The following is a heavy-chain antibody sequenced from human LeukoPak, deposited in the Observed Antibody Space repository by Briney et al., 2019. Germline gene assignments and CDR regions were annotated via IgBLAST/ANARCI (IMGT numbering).Heavy chain of an antibody. Sequence: PGGSLRLSCAASGFTFSSYEMNWVRQAPGKGLEWVSYISSSGSTIYYADSVKGRFTISRDNAKNSLYLQMNSLRAEDTAVYYCARDTENGDYGGNSDISYWGQGTLVTVSS. V-gene: IGHV3-48*03. CDR3: ARDTENGDYGGNSDISY. CDR2: ISSSGSTI. J-gene: IGHJ4*02. D-gene: IGHD4-23*01. CDR1: GFTFSSYE.